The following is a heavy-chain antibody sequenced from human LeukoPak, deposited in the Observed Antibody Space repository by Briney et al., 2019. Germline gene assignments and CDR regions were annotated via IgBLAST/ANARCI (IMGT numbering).Heavy chain of an antibody. Sequence: GRSLRLSCAASGFTFSSYGMHWVRQAPGKGLEWVAVIWYDGSNKYYADSVKGRFTISRDNSKNTLYLQMNSLRAEDTAVYYCAKSQYQLSLGAFDIWGRGTMVTVSS. CDR2: IWYDGSNK. D-gene: IGHD2-2*01. CDR1: GFTFSSYG. CDR3: AKSQYQLSLGAFDI. V-gene: IGHV3-33*06. J-gene: IGHJ3*02.